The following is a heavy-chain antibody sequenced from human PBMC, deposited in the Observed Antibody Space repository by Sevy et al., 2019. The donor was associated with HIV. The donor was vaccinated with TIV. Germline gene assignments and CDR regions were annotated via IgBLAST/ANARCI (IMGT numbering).Heavy chain of an antibody. CDR3: AKAKTVDAGLDY. J-gene: IGHJ4*02. CDR1: GFNFRSYV. V-gene: IGHV3-23*01. Sequence: GGSLRLSCAASGFNFRSYVMSWVRQAPGKGLEWVSGISGIGGSTYYADSVKGRFTISRDNSKNTLYLQMNSLRAEDTAVYYCAKAKTVDAGLDYWGQGTLVTVSS. D-gene: IGHD2-8*01. CDR2: ISGIGGST.